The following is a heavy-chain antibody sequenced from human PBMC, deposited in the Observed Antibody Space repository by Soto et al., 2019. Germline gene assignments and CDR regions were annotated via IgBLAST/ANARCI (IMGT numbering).Heavy chain of an antibody. CDR1: GGSISSGDYY. CDR2: IYYSGST. Sequence: SETLSLTCTVSGGSISSGDYYWSWIRQPPGKGLEWIGYIYYSGSTYYNPSLNSRVTLSIDMTNNHVSLILNSVTAADTAVSYCARVGPWVPYYYDSSPYTFENWFDPWGQGTLVTVSS. D-gene: IGHD3-22*01. V-gene: IGHV4-30-4*01. J-gene: IGHJ5*02. CDR3: ARVGPWVPYYYDSSPYTFENWFDP.